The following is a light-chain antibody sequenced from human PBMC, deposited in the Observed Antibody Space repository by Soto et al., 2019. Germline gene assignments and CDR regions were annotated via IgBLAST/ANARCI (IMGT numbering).Light chain of an antibody. CDR1: QGISSW. J-gene: IGKJ4*01. Sequence: DIQMTQSPSSVSASVGDRATITCRASQGISSWLAWFQQKPGEAPRLLIYAASSLHSGIPSRFSGSGSGTDFTITISRQPPEDFVNYYCQQDNSLPLTFGGGTKVEIK. CDR3: QQDNSLPLT. V-gene: IGKV1-12*01. CDR2: AAS.